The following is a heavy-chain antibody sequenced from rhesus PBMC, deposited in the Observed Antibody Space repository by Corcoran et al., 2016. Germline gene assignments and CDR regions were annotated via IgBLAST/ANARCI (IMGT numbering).Heavy chain of an antibody. D-gene: IGHD4-29*01. CDR2: IYSNSEGT. V-gene: IGHV4S12*01. CDR3: ATSSVAATSVDY. CDR1: GGTISSGSSF. J-gene: IGHJ4*01. Sequence: QVQLQESGPGVVKASETLSLTCAVSGGTISSGSSFWSWTRQPPGKGLGWIGGIYSNSEGTNYSPSLRIRITISKGTSKNQFSLKLSSVTATDTAVYYCATSSVAATSVDYWGQGVLVTVSS.